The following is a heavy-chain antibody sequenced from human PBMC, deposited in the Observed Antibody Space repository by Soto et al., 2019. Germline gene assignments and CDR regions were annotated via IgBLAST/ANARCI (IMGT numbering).Heavy chain of an antibody. Sequence: ASVKVSCKASGGTFGSYAISWVRQAPGQGLEWMGGIIPIFGTANYAQKFQGRVTITADESTSTAYMELSSLRSDDTAVYYCARDRSSGWPYFDYWGQGTLVTVSS. J-gene: IGHJ4*02. CDR1: GGTFGSYA. D-gene: IGHD6-19*01. CDR2: IIPIFGTA. CDR3: ARDRSSGWPYFDY. V-gene: IGHV1-69*13.